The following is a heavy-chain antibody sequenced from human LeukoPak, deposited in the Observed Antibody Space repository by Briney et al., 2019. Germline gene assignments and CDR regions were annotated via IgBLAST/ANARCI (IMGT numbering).Heavy chain of an antibody. CDR1: GYTFTSYG. CDR3: ARDHYIAVAGTSSEY. CDR2: ISAYNGNT. D-gene: IGHD6-19*01. V-gene: IGHV1-18*01. Sequence: ASVKVSCMASGYTFTSYGISWVRQAPGQGLEWMGWISAYNGNTNYAQKLQGRVTMTTDTSTSTAYMELRSLRSDDTAVYYCARDHYIAVAGTSSEYWGQGTLVTVSS. J-gene: IGHJ4*02.